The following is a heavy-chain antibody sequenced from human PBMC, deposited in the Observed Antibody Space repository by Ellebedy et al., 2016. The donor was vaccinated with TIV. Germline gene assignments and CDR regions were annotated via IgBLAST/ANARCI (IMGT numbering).Heavy chain of an antibody. CDR2: TSSSGGST. J-gene: IGHJ4*02. CDR3: AKEACSSGNCHSARYYAYDY. CDR1: GFTFSSYD. D-gene: IGHD2-15*01. V-gene: IGHV3-23*01. Sequence: PGGSLRLSCAASGFTFSSYDMSWVRQAPGKGLEWVSGTSSSGGSTYYADSVKGRFTISRDNSKNTLYLQMNSLRAEDTAVYYCAKEACSSGNCHSARYYAYDYWGQGTLVTVSS.